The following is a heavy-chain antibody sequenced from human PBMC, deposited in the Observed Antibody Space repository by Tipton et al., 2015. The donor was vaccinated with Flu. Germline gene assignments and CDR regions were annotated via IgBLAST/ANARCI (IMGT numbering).Heavy chain of an antibody. CDR1: GGSFSGYY. CDR3: AREGYYYDSSGLDY. V-gene: IGHV4-34*01. CDR2: INHSGST. J-gene: IGHJ4*02. D-gene: IGHD3-22*01. Sequence: TLSLTCAVYGGSFSGYYWSWIRQPPGKGLEWIGEINHSGSTNYNPSLKSRVTISVDTSKNQFSLKLSSVTAADTAVYYCAREGYYYDSSGLDYWGQGKQVNVSS.